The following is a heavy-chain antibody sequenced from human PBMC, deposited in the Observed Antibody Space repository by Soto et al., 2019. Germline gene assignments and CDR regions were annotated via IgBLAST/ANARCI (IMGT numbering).Heavy chain of an antibody. Sequence: GGSLRLSCAASGYTFSDYYMSWIRQAPGKGLEWISYIDTSGTKIYYADSVKGRFTITRDNAKNSLYLEMNSLRDEDTVFFFCASHYDMWSGYFSPVDYWGQGTLVTVSS. D-gene: IGHD3-3*01. CDR1: GYTFSDYY. CDR2: IDTSGTKI. V-gene: IGHV3-11*01. CDR3: ASHYDMWSGYFSPVDY. J-gene: IGHJ4*02.